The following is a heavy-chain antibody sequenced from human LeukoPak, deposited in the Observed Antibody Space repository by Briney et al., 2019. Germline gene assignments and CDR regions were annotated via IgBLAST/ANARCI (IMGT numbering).Heavy chain of an antibody. CDR1: GGSISSYY. J-gene: IGHJ2*01. V-gene: IGHV4-4*07. D-gene: IGHD4-23*01. CDR3: ARDYGGNHNSGYWYFDL. CDR2: IYTSGST. Sequence: SETLSLTCTVSGGSISSYYWSWIRQPAGKGLEWIGRIYTSGSTNYNPSLKSRVTMSVDTSKNQFSLKLSSVTAADTAVYHCARDYGGNHNSGYWYFDLWGRGTLVTVSS.